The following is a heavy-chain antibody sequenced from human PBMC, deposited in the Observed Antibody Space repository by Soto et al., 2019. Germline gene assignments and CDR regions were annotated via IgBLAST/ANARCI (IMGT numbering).Heavy chain of an antibody. CDR2: IIPIFGTA. D-gene: IGHD1-1*01. V-gene: IGHV1-69*12. CDR3: ARDLVQLERDDLPYYYYGMDV. CDR1: VGTFSSYA. Sequence: QVQLVQSGAEVKKPGSSVKVSCKASVGTFSSYAISWVRQAPGQGLEWMGGIIPIFGTANYAQKFQGRVTITADESTSTAYMELSSLSSEDTDVYYCARDLVQLERDDLPYYYYGMDVWGQGTTVTVSS. J-gene: IGHJ6*02.